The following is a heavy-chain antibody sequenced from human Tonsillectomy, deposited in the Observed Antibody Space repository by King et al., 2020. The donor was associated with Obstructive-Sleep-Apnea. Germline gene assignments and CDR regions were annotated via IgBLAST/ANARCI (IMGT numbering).Heavy chain of an antibody. CDR3: ARSRGSGSYFDY. J-gene: IGHJ4*02. CDR1: GGSITNYY. V-gene: IGHV4-59*08. CDR2: ISYTGST. D-gene: IGHD3-10*01. Sequence: VQLQESAPGLVKPSETLSLTCTVSGGSITNYYWSWLRPPPGKGLEWIGYISYTGSTNYNPSLKSRVTMSVDTSKNQFSLKLTSVTAADTAVYYCARSRGSGSYFDYWGQGTLVTASS.